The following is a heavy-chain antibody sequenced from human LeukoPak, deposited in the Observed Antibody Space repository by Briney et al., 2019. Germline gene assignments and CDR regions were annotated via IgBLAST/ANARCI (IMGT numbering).Heavy chain of an antibody. CDR3: ARDHDAVGTTIDH. J-gene: IGHJ4*02. Sequence: PGGSLRLSCAASGFTFSSYWMHWVRQAPGEGLVWVSRTKSDGSVTWYADSVKGRFTISRDNVKNMLYLQMNSLRDEDTAVYFCARDHDAVGTTIDHWGQGTLVTVSS. CDR2: TKSDGSVT. V-gene: IGHV3-74*01. CDR1: GFTFSSYW. D-gene: IGHD1-14*01.